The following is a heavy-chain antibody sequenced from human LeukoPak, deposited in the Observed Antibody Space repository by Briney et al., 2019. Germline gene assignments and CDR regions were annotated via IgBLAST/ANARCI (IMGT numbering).Heavy chain of an antibody. D-gene: IGHD2-2*02. CDR3: ARDGCSSTSCYNYFDY. V-gene: IGHV3-33*01. J-gene: IGHJ4*02. CDR1: GFTFSSYG. CDR2: IWYDGSNK. Sequence: PGGSLRLSCAASGFTFSSYGMHWVRQAPGKGLEWLAVIWYDGSNKYYADSVKGRFTISRDNSKNTLYLQMNSLRAEDTAVYYCARDGCSSTSCYNYFDYWGQGTLVTVPS.